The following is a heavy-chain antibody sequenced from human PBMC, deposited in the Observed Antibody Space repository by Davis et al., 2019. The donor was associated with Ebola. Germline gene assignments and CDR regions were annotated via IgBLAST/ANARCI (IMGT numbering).Heavy chain of an antibody. CDR2: LSFDGGHT. V-gene: IGHV3-30*03. CDR3: AVHNGDWLQLDF. CDR1: GFSFGTYG. J-gene: IGHJ4*02. D-gene: IGHD3-9*01. Sequence: PGGSLRLSCTAFGFSFGTYGMHWVRQAPGKGLEWLQNLSFDGGHTSSIDSVRGRFTISRDTAKKSLYLQMNSLRDEDTAVYYCAVHNGDWLQLDFWGQGTLVTVSS.